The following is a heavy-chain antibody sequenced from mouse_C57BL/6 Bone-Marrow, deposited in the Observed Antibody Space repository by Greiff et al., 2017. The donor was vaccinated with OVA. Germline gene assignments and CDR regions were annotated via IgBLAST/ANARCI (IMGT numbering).Heavy chain of an antibody. J-gene: IGHJ3*01. V-gene: IGHV14-4*01. CDR2: IDPENGDT. CDR3: TPIMEGFAY. D-gene: IGHD1-1*02. Sequence: EVQLKESGAELVRPGASVKLSCTASGFNIKDDYMHWVKQRPEQGLEWIGWIDPENGDTEYASKFQGKATITADTSSNTAYLQLSSLTSEYTAVYYSTPIMEGFAYWGQGTLVTVSA. CDR1: GFNIKDDY.